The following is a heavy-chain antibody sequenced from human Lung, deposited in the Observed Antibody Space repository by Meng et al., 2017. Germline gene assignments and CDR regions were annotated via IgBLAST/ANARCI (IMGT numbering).Heavy chain of an antibody. V-gene: IGHV4-4*02. Sequence: HVTRPASARGVVKPSGPLSLLWVVFGGSISSSNWWSWVRQPPGKGLEWIGEIYHSGSTNYNPSLKSRVTISVDKSKNQFSLKLSSVTAADTAVYYCARGSITMVRGVSVFDPWGQGTLVTVSS. J-gene: IGHJ5*02. CDR2: IYHSGST. CDR3: ARGSITMVRGVSVFDP. CDR1: GGSISSSNW. D-gene: IGHD3-10*01.